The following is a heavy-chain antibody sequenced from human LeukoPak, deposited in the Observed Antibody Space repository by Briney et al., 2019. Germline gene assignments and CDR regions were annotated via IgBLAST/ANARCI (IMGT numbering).Heavy chain of an antibody. CDR2: ISGSGGST. CDR1: GFTFSSYA. D-gene: IGHD5-18*01. V-gene: IGHV3-23*01. J-gene: IGHJ4*02. Sequence: TGGSLRLSCAASGFTFSSYAMSWVRQAPGKGLEWVSAISGSGGSTYYADSVKGRFTISRDNSKNTLYLQMNSLRAEDTAVYYCAKDSRGFSYGYLDYWGQGTLVTVSS. CDR3: AKDSRGFSYGYLDY.